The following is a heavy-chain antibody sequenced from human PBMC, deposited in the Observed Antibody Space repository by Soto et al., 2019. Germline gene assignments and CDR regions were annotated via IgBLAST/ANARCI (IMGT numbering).Heavy chain of an antibody. CDR1: GYTFTNSG. V-gene: IGHV1-18*01. D-gene: IGHD3-9*01. Sequence: ASVKVSCKASGYTFTNSGISWVRQAPGQGLERMGWISTDNGNTNYAQHLQGRVSMTTDTSTSTAYMELSRLRSDDTAVYYCARVGNHYDILTGYYPAYYFDYWGQGTLVTVSS. CDR3: ARVGNHYDILTGYYPAYYFDY. J-gene: IGHJ4*02. CDR2: ISTDNGNT.